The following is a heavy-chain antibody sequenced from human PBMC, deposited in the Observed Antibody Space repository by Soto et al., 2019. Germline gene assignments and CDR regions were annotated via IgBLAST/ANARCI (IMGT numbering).Heavy chain of an antibody. Sequence: QLQLQESGPGLVKPSETLSLTCTVSGGSVSSSSYYWGWIRQPPGKGLEWIGSIYYSGSTYYNPSLKSRVTISVDTSKNQFSLKLSSVTAADTAVYYCARHVNANWYYYYMDVWGKGTTVTVSS. D-gene: IGHD2-8*01. CDR1: GGSVSSSSYY. V-gene: IGHV4-39*01. CDR2: IYYSGST. J-gene: IGHJ6*03. CDR3: ARHVNANWYYYYMDV.